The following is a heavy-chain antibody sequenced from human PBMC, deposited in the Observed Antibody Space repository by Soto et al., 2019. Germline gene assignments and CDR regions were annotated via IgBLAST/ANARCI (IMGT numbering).Heavy chain of an antibody. J-gene: IGHJ6*02. CDR2: FDPEDGET. Sequence: ASVKVSCKVSGYTLTELSMHWVRQAPGKGLEWMGGFDPEDGETIYAQKFQGRVTMTEDTSTDTAYMELSSLRSEDTAVYYCATALRSTSCYRYCYGVDVWGQGTTVTVSS. V-gene: IGHV1-24*01. D-gene: IGHD2-2*01. CDR1: GYTLTELS. CDR3: ATALRSTSCYRYCYGVDV.